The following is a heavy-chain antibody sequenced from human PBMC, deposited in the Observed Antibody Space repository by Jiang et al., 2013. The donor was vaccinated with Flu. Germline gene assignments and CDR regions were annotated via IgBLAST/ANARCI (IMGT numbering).Heavy chain of an antibody. D-gene: IGHD3-3*01. CDR3: ARHNPGYWNGYYNFDV. Sequence: GPGLVKPSETLALICDVSGGSIGRSSFSWGWIRQPPGKGLEWIGSMSYSGTIFYSGKTYYNPSLESRVTVSVDTSKNQFSLKLNSVTAADTAVYYCARHNPGYWNGYYNFDVWGRGTLVTVSS. CDR1: GGSIGRSSFS. J-gene: IGHJ2*01. CDR2: MSYSGTIFYSGKT. V-gene: IGHV4-61*05.